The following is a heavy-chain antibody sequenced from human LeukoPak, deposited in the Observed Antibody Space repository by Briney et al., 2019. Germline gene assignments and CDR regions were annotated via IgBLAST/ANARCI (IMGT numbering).Heavy chain of an antibody. CDR1: GFTFSVAW. CDR3: TTDPSSSWPLDY. Sequence: GGSLRLSCAASGFTFSVAWMHWVRQAPGKGLEWVGRIKSKTNGGTIDYAAPVKGRFTISRDDSKNTLYLQMNSLKTEDTAVYYCTTDPSSSWPLDYWDQGTLVTVSS. CDR2: IKSKTNGGTI. D-gene: IGHD6-13*01. J-gene: IGHJ4*02. V-gene: IGHV3-15*01.